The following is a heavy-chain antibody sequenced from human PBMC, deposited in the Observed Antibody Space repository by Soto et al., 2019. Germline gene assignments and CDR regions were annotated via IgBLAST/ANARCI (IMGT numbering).Heavy chain of an antibody. D-gene: IGHD3-10*01. J-gene: IGHJ5*02. CDR1: GGSFSGYY. CDR3: ASRITMVRGVTHNWFDP. CDR2: INHSGST. V-gene: IGHV4-34*01. Sequence: SETLSLTCAVYGGSFSGYYWSWIRQPPGKGLEWIGEINHSGSTNYNPSLKSRVTISVDTSKNQFSLKLSSVTAADTAVYYCASRITMVRGVTHNWFDPWGQGTLVTAPQ.